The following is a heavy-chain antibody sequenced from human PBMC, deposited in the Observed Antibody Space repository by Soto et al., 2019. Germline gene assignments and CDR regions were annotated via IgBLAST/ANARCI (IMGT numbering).Heavy chain of an antibody. J-gene: IGHJ6*02. CDR2: ISSSGGTI. CDR1: GFTFSSYE. D-gene: IGHD1-26*01. V-gene: IGHV3-48*03. Sequence: ESGGGLVQTGGSLRLSCAASGFTFSSYEMNWVRQAPGKGLEWLSYISSSGGTIKYADSVKGRFTISRDNAKKSLYLQMHSLRAEDTALYYCARGAFDIYYKFGMDVWGQGTPVTVSS. CDR3: ARGAFDIYYKFGMDV.